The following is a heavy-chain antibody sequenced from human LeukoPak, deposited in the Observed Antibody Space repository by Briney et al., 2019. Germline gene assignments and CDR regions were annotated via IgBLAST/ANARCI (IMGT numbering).Heavy chain of an antibody. V-gene: IGHV1-2*02. CDR1: GYTFTGYY. J-gene: IGHJ5*02. D-gene: IGHD2-15*01. Sequence: AASVKVSCKASGYTFTGYYMHWVRQAPGQGLEWMGWINPNSGGTNYAQKFQGRVTMTRDTSISTAYMELSRLRSDETAVYYCARGRYCSGGSCRAGSWFDPWGQGTLVTVSS. CDR2: INPNSGGT. CDR3: ARGRYCSGGSCRAGSWFDP.